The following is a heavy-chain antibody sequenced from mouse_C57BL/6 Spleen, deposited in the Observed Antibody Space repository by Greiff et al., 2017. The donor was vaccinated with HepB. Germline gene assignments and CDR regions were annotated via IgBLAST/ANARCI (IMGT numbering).Heavy chain of an antibody. CDR1: GYTFTSYW. V-gene: IGHV1-52*01. D-gene: IGHD1-1*01. J-gene: IGHJ4*01. Sequence: QVQLQQPGAELVRPGSSVKLSCKASGYTFTSYWMHWVKQRPIQGLEWIGNIDPSDSETHYNQKFKDKATLTVDKSSSTAYMQLSSLPSEDSAVYYWSRGGGSSHYYAMDYWGQGTSVTVSS. CDR3: SRGGGSSHYYAMDY. CDR2: IDPSDSET.